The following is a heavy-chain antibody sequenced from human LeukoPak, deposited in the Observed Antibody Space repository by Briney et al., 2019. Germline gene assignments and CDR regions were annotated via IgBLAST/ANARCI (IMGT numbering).Heavy chain of an antibody. V-gene: IGHV3-30*02. D-gene: IGHD1-26*01. Sequence: GGSLRLSCVASGFIFSSYGMHWVRQAPGKGLEWVAFIRSDGSDKYYTGSVKGRFTISRDKSKNTLYLQMNSLRAEDTAVYYCGTHDSASDYWGQGTLVTVSS. CDR2: IRSDGSDK. J-gene: IGHJ4*02. CDR1: GFIFSSYG. CDR3: GTHDSASDY.